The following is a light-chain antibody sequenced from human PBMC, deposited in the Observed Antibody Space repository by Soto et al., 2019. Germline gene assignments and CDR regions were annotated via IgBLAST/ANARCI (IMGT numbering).Light chain of an antibody. CDR1: QSVSSSY. CDR3: QQYGSSPRP. CDR2: GAS. Sequence: ESVLTQSPGTLALSPGERATLSCRASQSVSSSYLGWYQQKSGQAPRLLIYGASSMAAGIPDTFRGSGSGTDVTFTISRLESEDFPVYYCQQYGSSPRPFGPGTKVDIK. V-gene: IGKV3-20*01. J-gene: IGKJ3*01.